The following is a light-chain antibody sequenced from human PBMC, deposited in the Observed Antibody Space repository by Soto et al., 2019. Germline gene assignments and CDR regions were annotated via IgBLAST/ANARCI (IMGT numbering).Light chain of an antibody. J-gene: IGKJ3*01. CDR2: DAS. CDR1: QSVSSY. V-gene: IGKV3-11*01. Sequence: EIVLTQSPATLSLSPGERATLSCRASQSVSSYLAWYQQKPGQAPRLLIYDASSRATGIPARFSGSGSGTDFTLPISSRVPDDFSVYYCQQRSYCPLFTFGPGTKVDIK. CDR3: QQRSYCPLFT.